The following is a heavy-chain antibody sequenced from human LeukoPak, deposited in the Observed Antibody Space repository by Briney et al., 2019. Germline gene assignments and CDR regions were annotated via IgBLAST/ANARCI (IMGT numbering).Heavy chain of an antibody. CDR2: IYPGDSDT. CDR1: GYSFTSYW. Sequence: HGESLKISCKGSGYSFTSYWIAWVRQMPGKGLEWMGIIYPGDSDTRYSPSFQGQVTVSADKSISTAYLQWSSLKASDTAMNYCARQGSYFDYWAQGTLVTVSS. J-gene: IGHJ4*02. V-gene: IGHV5-51*01. CDR3: ARQGSYFDY.